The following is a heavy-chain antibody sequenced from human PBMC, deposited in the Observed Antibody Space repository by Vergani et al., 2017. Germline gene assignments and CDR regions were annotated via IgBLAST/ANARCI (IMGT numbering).Heavy chain of an antibody. V-gene: IGHV3-30*02. CDR2: IRYDGSSE. J-gene: IGHJ6*02. Sequence: QVQILQSGGGVVQPGGSLRLSCTLSGFTLNTYGIHWVRQAPGKGLEWVSFIRYDGSSEYYGDSVKGRFTISRDKSQNTVNLQMNSLRTEDTAVNFCANSVIAGNVGVAYFGMDVWGRGTTVTVSS. CDR1: GFTLNTYG. CDR3: ANSVIAGNVGVAYFGMDV. D-gene: IGHD2/OR15-2a*01.